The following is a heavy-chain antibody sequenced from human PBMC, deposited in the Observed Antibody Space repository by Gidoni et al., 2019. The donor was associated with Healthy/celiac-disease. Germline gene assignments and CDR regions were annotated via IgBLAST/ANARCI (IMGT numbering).Heavy chain of an antibody. CDR3: ARWSLGGGTVGAPSGGFDY. Sequence: QVQLQESGPGLVKPSGTLSLTCAVSGGSISSSNWWRWVRQPPGKGLEWIGEIYHSGSTNYHPSLKIRVTISVDKSKNQFSLKLSSVTAADTAVYYCARWSLGGGTVGAPSGGFDYWGQGTLVTVSS. V-gene: IGHV4-4*02. J-gene: IGHJ4*02. CDR1: GGSISSSNW. D-gene: IGHD1-26*01. CDR2: IYHSGST.